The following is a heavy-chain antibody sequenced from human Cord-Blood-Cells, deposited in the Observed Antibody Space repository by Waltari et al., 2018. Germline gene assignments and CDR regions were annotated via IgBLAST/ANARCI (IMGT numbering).Heavy chain of an antibody. Sequence: QLQLQESGPGLVKPSETLSLTCTVSGGSISSSSYYWGWIRQPPGKGLEWIGSIYYSGSTSYTPSLKSRVTISVDTSKNQFSLKLSSVTAADTAVYYCARQVIAAADAFDIWGQGTMVTVSS. CDR3: ARQVIAAADAFDI. CDR2: IYYSGST. V-gene: IGHV4-39*01. D-gene: IGHD6-13*01. J-gene: IGHJ3*02. CDR1: GGSISSSSYY.